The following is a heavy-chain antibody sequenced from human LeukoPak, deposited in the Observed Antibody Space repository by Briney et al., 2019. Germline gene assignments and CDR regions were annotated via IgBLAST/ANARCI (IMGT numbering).Heavy chain of an antibody. CDR2: ISGSGGST. D-gene: IGHD3-10*01. CDR1: GFTFSSYA. CDR3: AKVLDYYGSGSSKSLDY. Sequence: GVLRLSCAASGFTFSSYAMSWVRQAPGKGLEWVSAISGSGGSTYYADSVKGRFTISRDNSKNTLYLQMSSLRAEDTAVYYCAKVLDYYGSGSSKSLDYWGQGTLVTVSS. V-gene: IGHV3-23*01. J-gene: IGHJ4*02.